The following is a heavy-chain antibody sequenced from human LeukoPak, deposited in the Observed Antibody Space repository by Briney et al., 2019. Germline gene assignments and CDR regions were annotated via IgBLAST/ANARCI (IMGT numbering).Heavy chain of an antibody. J-gene: IGHJ4*02. Sequence: GGSLRLSCAASGFTLNTDGMSWVRQAPGKGLEWVSSINGNGGSTFYADSVRGRFTISGDNSQNTLYLEMNSLRAEDSAVYYCAKDPHDTSGYYLDYWGQGTRVTVSS. CDR3: AKDPHDTSGYYLDY. D-gene: IGHD3-22*01. CDR2: INGNGGST. CDR1: GFTLNTDG. V-gene: IGHV3-23*01.